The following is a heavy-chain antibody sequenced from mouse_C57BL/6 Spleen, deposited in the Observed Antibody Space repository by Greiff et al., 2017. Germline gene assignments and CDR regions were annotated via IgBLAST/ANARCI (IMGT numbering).Heavy chain of an antibody. Sequence: EVKLLESGPGMVKPSQSLSLTCTVTGYSITSGYDWHWIRHFPGNKLEWMGYISYSGSTNYNPSLKSRISITHDTSKDHLFLKLNSVTTEDTATYYCARGGIAWFAYWGQGTLVTGSA. CDR2: ISYSGST. D-gene: IGHD1-1*01. J-gene: IGHJ3*01. CDR1: GYSITSGYD. CDR3: ARGGIAWFAY. V-gene: IGHV3-1*01.